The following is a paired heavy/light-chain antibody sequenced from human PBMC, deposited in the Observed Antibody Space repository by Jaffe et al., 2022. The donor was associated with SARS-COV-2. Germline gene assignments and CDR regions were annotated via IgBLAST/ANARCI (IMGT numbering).Heavy chain of an antibody. CDR3: AREAARDGYNRTFDY. V-gene: IGHV3-74*01. CDR1: GFTFSSYW. CDR2: INSDGNIT. D-gene: IGHD5-12*01. J-gene: IGHJ4*02. Sequence: EVQLVESGGGLVQPGGSLRLSCAASGFTFSSYWMHWVRQAPGKGLVWVSRINSDGNITTYADSVKGRFTISRDNAKNTLYLQMNSLRAEDTAVYYCAREAARDGYNRTFDYWGQGTLVTVSS.
Light chain of an antibody. Sequence: DIQMTQSPSSLSASVGDRVTITCRASQSVSSYLNWYQQKPGKAPKLLIYAASSLQSGVPSRFSGSESGTDFTLTISSLQPEDFATYYCQQSYSTPRTFGQGTKLEIK. CDR2: AAS. CDR3: QQSYSTPRT. J-gene: IGKJ2*01. V-gene: IGKV1-39*01. CDR1: QSVSSY.